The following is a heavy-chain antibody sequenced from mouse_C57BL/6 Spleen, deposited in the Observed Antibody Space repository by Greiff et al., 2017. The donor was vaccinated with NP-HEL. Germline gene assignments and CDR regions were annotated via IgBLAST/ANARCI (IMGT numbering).Heavy chain of an antibody. V-gene: IGHV1-76*01. J-gene: IGHJ1*03. D-gene: IGHD1-1*01. CDR1: GYTFTDYY. CDR2: IYPGSGNT. Sequence: VMLVESGAELVRPGASVKLSCKASGYTFTDYYINWVKQRPGQGLEWIARIYPGSGNTYYNEKFKGKATLTAEKSSSTAYMQLSSLTSEDSAVYFCARSDYYGSSSYWYFDVWGTGTTVTVSS. CDR3: ARSDYYGSSSYWYFDV.